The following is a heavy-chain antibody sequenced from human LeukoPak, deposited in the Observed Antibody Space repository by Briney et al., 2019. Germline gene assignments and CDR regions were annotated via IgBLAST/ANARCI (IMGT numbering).Heavy chain of an antibody. CDR1: GYTFTSYG. D-gene: IGHD5-24*01. J-gene: IGHJ4*02. CDR2: IRVYNGDT. CDR3: ARGGPRVTTINILDY. V-gene: IGHV1-18*01. Sequence: ASVKVSCKPSGYTFTSYGINWVRQAPGQGLEWMGWIRVYNGDTNYAQKFKGRVTMTTDTSTNTAYMELRSLGSDDTAVYYCARGGPRVTTINILDYWGQGTLVTVSS.